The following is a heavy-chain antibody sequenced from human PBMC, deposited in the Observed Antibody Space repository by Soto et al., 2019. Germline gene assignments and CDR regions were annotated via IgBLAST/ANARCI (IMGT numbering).Heavy chain of an antibody. CDR1: GFTFSSYD. CDR2: IGTAGDT. CDR3: ARGGYSGYDSFVVGGGDQAFDI. J-gene: IGHJ3*02. V-gene: IGHV3-13*01. Sequence: GGSLRLSCAASGFTFSSYDMHWVRQATGKGLEWVSAIGTAGDTYYPGSVKGRFTISRENAKNSLYLQMNSLRAGDTAVYYCARGGYSGYDSFVVGGGDQAFDIWGQGTMVTVSS. D-gene: IGHD5-12*01.